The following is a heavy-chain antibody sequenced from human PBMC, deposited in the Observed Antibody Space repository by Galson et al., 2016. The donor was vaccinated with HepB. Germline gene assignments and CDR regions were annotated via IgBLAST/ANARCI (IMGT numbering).Heavy chain of an antibody. D-gene: IGHD3-22*01. V-gene: IGHV1-69*13. CDR1: GGSFRNSG. J-gene: IGHJ3*01. CDR3: AIGGATTIVVVKYDAFDV. CDR2: IIPVFGTP. Sequence: SVKVSCKASGGSFRNSGISWVRQAPGQGLEWMGGIIPVFGTPNYAQKFQVRVTITADESTSTAYMELSSLTSEDTAVYYCAIGGATTIVVVKYDAFDVWGQGTMVTVSS.